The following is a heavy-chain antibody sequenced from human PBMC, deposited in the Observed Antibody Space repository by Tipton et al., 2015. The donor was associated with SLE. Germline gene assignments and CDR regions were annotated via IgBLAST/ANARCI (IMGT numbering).Heavy chain of an antibody. CDR3: ARDRRWGVGPVIFAFDM. V-gene: IGHV3-23*04. J-gene: IGHJ3*02. D-gene: IGHD1-26*01. Sequence: QLVQSGGGLVQRGGSLRLSCTASGFTFSRYAMTWVRQAPGKGLEWVSVISGTADSSDRKYYTDSVKGRFTISRDNAKNSQFLQMNGLRAEDTAVYYCARDRRWGVGPVIFAFDMWGQGTMVTVSS. CDR2: ISGTADSSDRK. CDR1: GFTFSRYA.